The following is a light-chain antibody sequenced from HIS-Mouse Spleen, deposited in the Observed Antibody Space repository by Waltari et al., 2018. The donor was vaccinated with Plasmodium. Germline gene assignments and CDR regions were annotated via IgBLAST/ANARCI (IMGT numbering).Light chain of an antibody. CDR2: DAS. Sequence: ESVLTQSPATLSVSPGERATLPCRASQSVSSYFAWYQQKPGQAPTRLIYDASNRATRITARCSGGRSGTDVTLTISSLVPEDFAVYYCQQRSNWPALTFGGGTKVEIK. CDR3: QQRSNWPALT. V-gene: IGKV3-11*01. J-gene: IGKJ4*01. CDR1: QSVSSY.